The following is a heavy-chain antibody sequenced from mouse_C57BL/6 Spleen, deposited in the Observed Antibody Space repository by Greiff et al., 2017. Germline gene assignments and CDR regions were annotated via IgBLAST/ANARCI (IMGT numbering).Heavy chain of an antibody. CDR1: GYTFTGYW. D-gene: IGHD1-1*01. Sequence: VKLVESGAELMKPGASVKLSCKATGYTFTGYWIEWVKQRPGHGLEWIGEILPGSGSTNYNEKFKGKATFTADTSSNTAYMQLSSLTTEDSAIYYCARGRDYYGSSYDYAMDYWGQGTSVTVSS. CDR2: ILPGSGST. J-gene: IGHJ4*01. V-gene: IGHV1-9*01. CDR3: ARGRDYYGSSYDYAMDY.